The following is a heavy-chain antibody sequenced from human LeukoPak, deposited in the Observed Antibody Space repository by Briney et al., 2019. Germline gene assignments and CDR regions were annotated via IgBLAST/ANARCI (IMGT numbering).Heavy chain of an antibody. CDR3: ARHGTISSESYFDY. CDR2: IHNSGRT. CDR1: GGSISSSNW. D-gene: IGHD1-14*01. J-gene: IGHJ4*02. V-gene: IGHV4-4*02. Sequence: SGTLSLTCAVSGGSISSSNWWSWVRQPPVKGLEWIGYIHNSGRTNYNPSLKSRVTGFVDTSKNQVSLRLSSVTAADTAVYYCARHGTISSESYFDYWGQGALVTVSS.